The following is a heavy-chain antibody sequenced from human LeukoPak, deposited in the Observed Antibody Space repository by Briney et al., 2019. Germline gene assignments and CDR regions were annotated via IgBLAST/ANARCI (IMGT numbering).Heavy chain of an antibody. CDR3: VGGDSREL. D-gene: IGHD3-22*01. V-gene: IGHV3-21*01. CDR2: IGRSSIDK. J-gene: IGHJ4*02. Sequence: GGSLRLSCTASGFTFNTYTMNWVRQAPGKGPEWVSSIGRSSIDKYYADSVRGRFTISRDNAKNSLYVQMSSLRVEDTAVYYCVGGDSRELWGQGTLVTVSS. CDR1: GFTFNTYT.